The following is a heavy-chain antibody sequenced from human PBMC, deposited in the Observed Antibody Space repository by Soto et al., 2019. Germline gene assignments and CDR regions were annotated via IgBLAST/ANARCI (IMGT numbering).Heavy chain of an antibody. CDR1: GGSISSGGYY. V-gene: IGHV4-31*03. D-gene: IGHD1-26*01. J-gene: IGHJ6*02. Sequence: SETLSLTCTVSGGSISSGGYYWSWIRQHPGKGLEWIGYIYYSGSTYYNPSLKSRVTISVDTSKNQFSLKLSSVTAADTAVYYCARDRGGRTKYSGSPRDCGMDVWGQGTTVTSP. CDR3: ARDRGGRTKYSGSPRDCGMDV. CDR2: IYYSGST.